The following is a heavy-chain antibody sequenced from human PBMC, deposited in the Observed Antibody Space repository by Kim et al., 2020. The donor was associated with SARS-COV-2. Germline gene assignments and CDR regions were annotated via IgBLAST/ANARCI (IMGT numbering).Heavy chain of an antibody. CDR1: GGSNTSYY. CDR2: VYHSGTT. Sequence: SETLSLTCTVSGGSNTSYYWNWIRQPPGKGLEWIGSVYHSGTTDYNPSLESRVTMSADTSKNQFSLDLSSVTAADTAVYYCARQYYDYVWGSYRSGNYYFDSWGQGTLVTVSS. CDR3: ARQYYDYVWGSYRSGNYYFDS. D-gene: IGHD3-16*02. V-gene: IGHV4-59*08. J-gene: IGHJ4*02.